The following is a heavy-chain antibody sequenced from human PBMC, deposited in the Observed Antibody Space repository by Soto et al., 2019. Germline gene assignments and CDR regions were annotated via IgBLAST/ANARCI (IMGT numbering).Heavy chain of an antibody. CDR2: IYYTGST. J-gene: IGHJ4*02. Sequence: PSETLSLTCAVSGGSISSGGYNWSWIRQHPGKGLEWIGYIYYTGSTYYNPSLKSRVTISVDTSKNQFSLKLSSVTAADTAVYYCARELSGSYLDYWGQGSLVTVSS. CDR3: ARELSGSYLDY. V-gene: IGHV4-31*11. CDR1: GGSISSGGYN. D-gene: IGHD1-26*01.